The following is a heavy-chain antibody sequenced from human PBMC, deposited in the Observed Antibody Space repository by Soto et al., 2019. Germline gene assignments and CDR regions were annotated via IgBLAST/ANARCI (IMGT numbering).Heavy chain of an antibody. CDR1: GFTFRDYG. J-gene: IGHJ4*02. D-gene: IGHD3-22*01. CDR3: ARDDRSGYYTDY. V-gene: IGHV3-33*01. Sequence: QVQLVESGGGVVQPGRSLTLSCAASGFTFRDYGMHWVRQAPGKGLEWVALIYYDGRNKDYAGSVKGRFTISRDNSKNTLYLEMNSPRAEDTAVYYCARDDRSGYYTDYWGQGTLVTVSS. CDR2: IYYDGRNK.